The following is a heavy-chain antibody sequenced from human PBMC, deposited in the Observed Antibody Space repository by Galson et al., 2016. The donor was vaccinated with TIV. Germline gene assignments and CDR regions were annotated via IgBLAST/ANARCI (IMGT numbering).Heavy chain of an antibody. J-gene: IGHJ5*01. CDR3: ARARSGWFDS. D-gene: IGHD6-19*01. Sequence: TLSLTCTVSGGSVSSGAYHWSWIRQPAGKGLEWVGRFSTSGNTNYSPSLKSRVTILVDTSKNQFSLKLSSVTAADTAVYYCARARSGWFDSWGQGTLVTASS. CDR1: GGSVSSGAYH. V-gene: IGHV4-61*02. CDR2: FSTSGNT.